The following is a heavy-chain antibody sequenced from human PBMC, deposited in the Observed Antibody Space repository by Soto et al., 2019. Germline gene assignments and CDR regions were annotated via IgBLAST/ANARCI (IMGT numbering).Heavy chain of an antibody. Sequence: GGSLRLSCAASGFTFSSYAMSWVRQAPGKGLEWVSAISGSGGSTYYADSVKGRFTISRDNSKNTLYLQMNSLRAEDTAVYYCAKDPLSEPLHYYGMDVWGQGTTVTVSS. D-gene: IGHD2-15*01. J-gene: IGHJ6*02. CDR1: GFTFSSYA. CDR3: AKDPLSEPLHYYGMDV. CDR2: ISGSGGST. V-gene: IGHV3-23*01.